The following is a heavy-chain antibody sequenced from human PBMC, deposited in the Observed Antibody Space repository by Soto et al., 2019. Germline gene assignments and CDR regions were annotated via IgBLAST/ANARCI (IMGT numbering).Heavy chain of an antibody. J-gene: IGHJ6*02. CDR1: GYRFTDYH. Sequence: GASVEVSCKASGYRFTDYHIHWVRQAPGQGLEWLGRINPKSGGTSTAQKFQGWVTMTRDRSISTVYMELTRLRSDDTAVYFCARGHSTDCSNGVCSFFYNHEMDVWGQGTTVTVS. CDR3: ARGHSTDCSNGVCSFFYNHEMDV. D-gene: IGHD2-8*01. V-gene: IGHV1-2*04. CDR2: INPKSGGT.